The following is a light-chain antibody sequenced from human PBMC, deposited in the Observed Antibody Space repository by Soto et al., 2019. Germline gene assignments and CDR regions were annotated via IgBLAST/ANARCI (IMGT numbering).Light chain of an antibody. CDR1: SGHSSYI. CDR2: LEGSGSY. V-gene: IGLV4-60*03. Sequence: QAVVTQSSSASASLGSSVKLTCTLSSGHSSYIIAWHQQQPGKAPRYLMKLEGSGSYNKGSGVPDRFSGSSSGADRYLTISNLQSGDEADYYCETGDSNPQVFGGGPQLTVL. J-gene: IGLJ3*02. CDR3: ETGDSNPQV.